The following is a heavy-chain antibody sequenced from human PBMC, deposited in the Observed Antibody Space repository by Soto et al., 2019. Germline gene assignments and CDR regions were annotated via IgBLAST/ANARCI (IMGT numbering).Heavy chain of an antibody. D-gene: IGHD2-8*02. V-gene: IGHV4-34*01. J-gene: IGHJ4*02. Sequence: SETLCVTCVFYGGSFSVYYWTWIRQPPGKGLESIGQINHSGSTNYNPSLRSRVTISVDTSKNQCSLKLSSVTAADTAVYYWARGISMLLVVQTDAPDQYYFDSWGLGTLVTVSS. CDR2: INHSGST. CDR1: GGSFSVYY. CDR3: ARGISMLLVVQTDAPDQYYFDS.